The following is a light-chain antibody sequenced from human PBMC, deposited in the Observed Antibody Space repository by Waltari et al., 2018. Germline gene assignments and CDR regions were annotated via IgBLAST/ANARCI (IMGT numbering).Light chain of an antibody. Sequence: EIVLTQSPGPLSLSPGERATLSCRASQSVRRFLAWYHQKPGQAPRLLIYAASNRAAGIPDRFSGSGSGTDFSLTISRLELEDFAVYYCQHHVRLPATFGQGTKVEIK. CDR3: QHHVRLPAT. V-gene: IGKV3-20*01. J-gene: IGKJ1*01. CDR2: AAS. CDR1: QSVRRF.